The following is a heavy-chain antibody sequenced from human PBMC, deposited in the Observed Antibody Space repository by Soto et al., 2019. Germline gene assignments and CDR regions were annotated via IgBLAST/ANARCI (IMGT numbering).Heavy chain of an antibody. CDR3: ARARWELLNNALDI. V-gene: IGHV3-7*01. Sequence: VGSLRLSCAGSGFTFSDYWMSWVRQAPGKGLEWVANIKHDGSEKEYVDSLKGRVTISRDNAKNSLYLQMNSLRAEDTALYYCARARWELLNNALDIWGQGTMVTV. J-gene: IGHJ3*02. CDR1: GFTFSDYW. D-gene: IGHD1-26*01. CDR2: IKHDGSEK.